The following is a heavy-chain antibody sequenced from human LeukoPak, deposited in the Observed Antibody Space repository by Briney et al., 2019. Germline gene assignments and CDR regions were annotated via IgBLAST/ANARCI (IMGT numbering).Heavy chain of an antibody. CDR3: ARAPLEGGPIDAFDI. J-gene: IGHJ3*02. V-gene: IGHV4-61*02. CDR2: IYTSGST. D-gene: IGHD1-1*01. CDR1: GGSISSGSYY. Sequence: PSETLSPTCTVSGGSISSGSYYWSWIRQPAWKGLEWVGRIYTSGSTNYNPSLKSRVTISVDTSKNQFSLKLSSVTAADTAVYYCARAPLEGGPIDAFDIWGQGTMVTVSS.